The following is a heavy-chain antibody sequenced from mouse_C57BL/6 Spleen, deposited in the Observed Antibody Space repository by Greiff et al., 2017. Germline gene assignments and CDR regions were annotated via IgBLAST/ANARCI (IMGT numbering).Heavy chain of an antibody. Sequence: QVQLQQSGAELVRPGASVTLSCKASGYTFTDYEMHWVKQTPVHGLEWIGAIDPETGGTAYNQKFKGKAILTADKSSSTAYMELRSLTSEDSAVYYCTRRGYGSSYGFAYWGQGTLVTVSA. CDR2: IDPETGGT. CDR1: GYTFTDYE. D-gene: IGHD1-1*01. J-gene: IGHJ3*01. V-gene: IGHV1-15*01. CDR3: TRRGYGSSYGFAY.